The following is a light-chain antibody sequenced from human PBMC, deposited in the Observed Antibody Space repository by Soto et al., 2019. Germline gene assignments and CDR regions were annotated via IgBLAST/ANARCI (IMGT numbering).Light chain of an antibody. CDR2: DAY. CDR3: QQRHMWPIT. J-gene: IGKJ5*01. CDR1: QSFRGL. V-gene: IGKV3-11*01. Sequence: EIVLTQSPGTLSLSPGERATLSCRASQSFRGLLAWYQQKPGQAPRLLIYDAYNRATGIPPRFSGSGSGTDFTLTIGSLEPEDSAVYYCQQRHMWPITFGQGTRLEI.